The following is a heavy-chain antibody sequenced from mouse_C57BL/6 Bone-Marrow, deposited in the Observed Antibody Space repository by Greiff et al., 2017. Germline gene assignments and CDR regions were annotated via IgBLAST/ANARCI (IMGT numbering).Heavy chain of an antibody. Sequence: VKLVESGGGLVKPGGSLKLSCAASGFTFSSYAMSWVRQTPEKRLEWVATISDGGSYTYYPDNVKGRFTISRDNAKNNLYLQMSHLKSEDTAMYYCARGYYGSSWYFDYWGQGTTLTVSS. J-gene: IGHJ2*01. CDR2: ISDGGSYT. CDR1: GFTFSSYA. V-gene: IGHV5-4*03. D-gene: IGHD1-1*01. CDR3: ARGYYGSSWYFDY.